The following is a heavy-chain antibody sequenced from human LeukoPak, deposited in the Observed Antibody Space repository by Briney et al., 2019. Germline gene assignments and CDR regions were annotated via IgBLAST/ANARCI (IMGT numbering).Heavy chain of an antibody. D-gene: IGHD3-16*01. CDR1: GFTVSSNY. Sequence: PGGSLRLSCAASGFTVSSNYMSWVRQAPGKGLEWVSLIYTGGTTYYADSVKGRFTISRDNSKNTLYLRMNSLRAEDTAVYYCARDQGGYFDYWGQGTLVTVSS. CDR3: ARDQGGYFDY. J-gene: IGHJ4*02. CDR2: IYTGGTT. V-gene: IGHV3-53*01.